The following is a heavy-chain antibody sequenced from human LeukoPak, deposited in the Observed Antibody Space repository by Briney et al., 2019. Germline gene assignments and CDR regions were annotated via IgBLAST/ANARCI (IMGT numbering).Heavy chain of an antibody. CDR1: GGSISSSSYY. Sequence: SETLSLTCTVSGGSISSSSYYWGWTRQPTGKGLEWIGSIYYSGSTYYNPSLKSRVTISVDTSKNQFSLKLSSVTAADTAVYYYASRHDYGDYWGQGTLVTVSS. CDR2: IYYSGST. CDR3: ASRHDYGDY. V-gene: IGHV4-39*01. J-gene: IGHJ4*02.